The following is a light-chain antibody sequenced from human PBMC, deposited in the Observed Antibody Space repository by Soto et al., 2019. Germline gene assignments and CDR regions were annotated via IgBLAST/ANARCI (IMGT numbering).Light chain of an antibody. V-gene: IGKV3-20*01. CDR1: QSVSSSY. J-gene: IGKJ1*01. Sequence: EIVLTQSPGTLSLSPGERATLSCRASQSVSSSYLDWYQQKPGQAPRLLIYGASSRATGIPDRFSGSGSGTDFTLTISRLEPEDFAVYYCQQYDSSPWTFGQGTKVEIK. CDR3: QQYDSSPWT. CDR2: GAS.